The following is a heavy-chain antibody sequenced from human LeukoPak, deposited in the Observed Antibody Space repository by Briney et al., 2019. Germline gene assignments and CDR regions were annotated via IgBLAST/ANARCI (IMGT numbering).Heavy chain of an antibody. Sequence: ASVKVSCKASGYTFTGYYMHWVRQPPGQGLEWMGWINPNSGGTNYAQKFQGWVTMTRDTSISTAYMELGRLRSDDTAVYYCARDKRVRGVIEGGFDPWGQGTLVTVSS. V-gene: IGHV1-2*04. J-gene: IGHJ5*02. CDR2: INPNSGGT. D-gene: IGHD3-10*01. CDR1: GYTFTGYY. CDR3: ARDKRVRGVIEGGFDP.